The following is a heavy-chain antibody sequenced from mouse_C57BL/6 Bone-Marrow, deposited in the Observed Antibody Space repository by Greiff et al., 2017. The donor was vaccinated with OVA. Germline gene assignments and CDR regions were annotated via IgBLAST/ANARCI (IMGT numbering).Heavy chain of an antibody. J-gene: IGHJ2*01. V-gene: IGHV1-82*01. D-gene: IGHD3-2*02. CDR1: GYAFSSSW. CDR2: IYPGDGDT. CDR3: ASGSGYLY. Sequence: QVQLQQSGPELVKPGASVKISCKASGYAFSSSWMNWVKQRPGKGLEWIGRIYPGDGDTNYNGKFKGKATLTADKSSSTAYMQLSSLTSEDSAVYCGASGSGYLYWGQGTTLTVSS.